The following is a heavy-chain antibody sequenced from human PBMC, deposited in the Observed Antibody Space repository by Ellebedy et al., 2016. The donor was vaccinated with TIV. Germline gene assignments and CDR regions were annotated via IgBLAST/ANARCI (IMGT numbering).Heavy chain of an antibody. J-gene: IGHJ4*02. V-gene: IGHV1-8*01. CDR1: GYTFTSYD. Sequence: ASVKVSXXASGYTFTSYDINWVRQATGQGLEWMGWMNPNSGNTGYAQKFQGRVTMTRDTSISTAYMELSRLRSDDTAVYYCAREGPLYYFDYWGQGTLVTVSS. CDR3: AREGPLYYFDY. CDR2: MNPNSGNT.